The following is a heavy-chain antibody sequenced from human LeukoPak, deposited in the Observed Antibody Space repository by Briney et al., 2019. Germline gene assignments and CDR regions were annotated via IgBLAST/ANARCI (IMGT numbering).Heavy chain of an antibody. CDR1: GYSISSGFY. V-gene: IGHV4-38-2*02. D-gene: IGHD1-26*01. Sequence: SETLSLTCAVSGYSISSGFYWGWIRQPPGKGLEWIGSIYHSGSTYYNPSLKSRVTIPVDTSKNQFSLKLSSVTAADTAVYYCARDLGAINLYYFDYWGQGTLVTVSS. CDR3: ARDLGAINLYYFDY. CDR2: IYHSGST. J-gene: IGHJ4*02.